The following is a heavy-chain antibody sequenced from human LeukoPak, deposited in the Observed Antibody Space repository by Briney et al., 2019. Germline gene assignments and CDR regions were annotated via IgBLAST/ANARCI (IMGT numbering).Heavy chain of an antibody. CDR1: GYTFTSYG. D-gene: IGHD6-19*01. CDR2: ISPYNGNT. J-gene: IGHJ4*02. Sequence: ASVKVSCKASGYTFTSYGISWVRQAPGQGLEWMGWISPYNGNTNYAQKLQGRVTMTIDTSTSTAYMELRSLRFDDTAVYFCARDTSVAVAGPAVYWGQGTLVTVSS. CDR3: ARDTSVAVAGPAVY. V-gene: IGHV1-18*01.